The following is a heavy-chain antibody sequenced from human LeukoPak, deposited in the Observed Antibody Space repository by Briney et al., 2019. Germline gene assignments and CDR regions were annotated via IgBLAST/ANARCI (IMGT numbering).Heavy chain of an antibody. Sequence: SETLSLTCSVSGGSVSTSYWSWIRQPPGKGLEWIGYISYRGSTNYNPSLKSRVTISVDTSNNHFSLKLSSVTAADTAVYYCARALVGDGTSTSWGHGTLVTVSS. CDR2: ISYRGST. J-gene: IGHJ5*01. D-gene: IGHD2-15*01. V-gene: IGHV4-59*02. CDR1: GGSVSTSY. CDR3: ARALVGDGTSTS.